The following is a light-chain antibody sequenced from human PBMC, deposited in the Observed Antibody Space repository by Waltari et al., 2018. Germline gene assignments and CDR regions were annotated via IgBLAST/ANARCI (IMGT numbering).Light chain of an antibody. CDR3: NSYTGSNSWV. CDR2: DVF. J-gene: IGLJ3*02. Sequence: QSALTQPASVSGSPGQSLTISCAGTSSDVGFYNYVSWYQQHPGKAPKLVIYDVFERPSGVSNRFSGSKSGNTASLTISGLQAEDEADYYCNSYTGSNSWVFGGGTRLTVL. V-gene: IGLV2-14*01. CDR1: SSDVGFYNY.